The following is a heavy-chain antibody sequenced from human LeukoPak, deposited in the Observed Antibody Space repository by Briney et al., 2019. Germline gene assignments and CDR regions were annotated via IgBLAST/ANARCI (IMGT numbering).Heavy chain of an antibody. CDR1: GLTFRGYD. V-gene: IGHV3-48*03. CDR3: TRVLIVATIVCFDY. Sequence: PGGSLRLSCVTSGLTFRGYDMFWVRQAPGKGLEWISYISSSTNRTHYADSVKGRFTISRDNAKNSLYLQMNSLRAEDTAVYYCTRVLIVATIVCFDYWGQGTLVTVSS. D-gene: IGHD5-12*01. CDR2: ISSSTNRT. J-gene: IGHJ4*02.